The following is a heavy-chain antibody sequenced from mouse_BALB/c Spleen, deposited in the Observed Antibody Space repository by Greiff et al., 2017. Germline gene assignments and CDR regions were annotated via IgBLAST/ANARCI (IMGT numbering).Heavy chain of an antibody. CDR2: ISSGSSTI. Sequence: EVQRVESGGGLVQPGGSRKLSCAASGFTFSSFGMHWVRQAPEKGLEWVAYISSGSSTIYYADTVKGRFTISRDNPKNTLFLQMTSLRSEDTAMYYCAREDGNHFDYWGQGTTLTVSS. CDR1: GFTFSSFG. V-gene: IGHV5-17*02. CDR3: AREDGNHFDY. J-gene: IGHJ2*01. D-gene: IGHD2-1*01.